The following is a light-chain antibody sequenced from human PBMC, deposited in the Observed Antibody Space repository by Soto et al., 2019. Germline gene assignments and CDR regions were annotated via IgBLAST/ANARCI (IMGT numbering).Light chain of an antibody. V-gene: IGLV2-8*01. CDR1: SSDVGGYNY. Sequence: QSALTQPPSASGSPGQSVTISCTGTSSDVGGYNYVSWYQHHPGKAPKLIISEVNKRPSGVPDRFSGSKSGNTASLTVSGLQPEDGADYYLSPYGSINHSNFVFGTGTKLTVL. J-gene: IGLJ1*01. CDR3: SPYGSINHSNFV. CDR2: EVN.